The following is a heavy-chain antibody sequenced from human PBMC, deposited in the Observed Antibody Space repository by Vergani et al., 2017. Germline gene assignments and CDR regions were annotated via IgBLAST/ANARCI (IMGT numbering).Heavy chain of an antibody. D-gene: IGHD6-13*01. Sequence: QVQLVQSGAEVKKPGASVTVPCKASGYTFTSYGISWVRQAPGQGIEWMGWISAYNGNTNYAPKLQGRVTMTTDTSTSTAYMALRRLRSDDTAVYYCARYSSSWYVPDYWGQGTLVTVSS. CDR3: ARYSSSWYVPDY. J-gene: IGHJ4*02. V-gene: IGHV1-18*04. CDR1: GYTFTSYG. CDR2: ISAYNGNT.